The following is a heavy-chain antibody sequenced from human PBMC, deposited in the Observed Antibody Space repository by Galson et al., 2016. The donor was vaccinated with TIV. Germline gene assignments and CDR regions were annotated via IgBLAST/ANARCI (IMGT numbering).Heavy chain of an antibody. D-gene: IGHD5-18*01. J-gene: IGHJ6*03. CDR2: TYYRSEWYN. CDR1: GDSVSSISAA. V-gene: IGHV6-1*01. Sequence: CAISGDSVSSISAAGNWIRQSPSRGLEWLGRTYYRSEWYNDYAVSVKSRMTINPDTSKNQFSLQLRSVTPEDTGVYYCTRGIQAWLPPQSYYYMDVWGKGTTVTVSS. CDR3: TRGIQAWLPPQSYYYMDV.